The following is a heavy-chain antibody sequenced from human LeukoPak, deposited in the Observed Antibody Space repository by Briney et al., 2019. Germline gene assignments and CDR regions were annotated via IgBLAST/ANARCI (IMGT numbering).Heavy chain of an antibody. CDR3: AKGGKWDVTPFDY. V-gene: IGHV3-23*01. CDR1: GFTFTSYS. CDR2: ISGGGGST. Sequence: GGSLRLSCAASGFTFTSYSMNWVHQAPGKGLEWVSTISGGGGSTYYADSVKGRFTISRDNSKNTLYLQVNSLRAEDTAVYYCAKGGKWDVTPFDYWGQGTLVTVSS. J-gene: IGHJ4*02. D-gene: IGHD1-26*01.